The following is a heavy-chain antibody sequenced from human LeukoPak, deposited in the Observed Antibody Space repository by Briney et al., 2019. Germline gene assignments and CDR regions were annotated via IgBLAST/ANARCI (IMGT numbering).Heavy chain of an antibody. CDR1: GYTFTSYY. J-gene: IGHJ6*03. D-gene: IGHD3-10*01. Sequence: ASVKVSCKASGYTFTSYYMHWVRQAPGQGLEWMGIINPSGGSTSYAQEFQGRVTMTRDMSTSTVYMELSSLRSEDTAVYYCARDGNRRYYYGSGSSIPYYYYYMDVWGKGTTVTVSS. V-gene: IGHV1-46*01. CDR2: INPSGGST. CDR3: ARDGNRRYYYGSGSSIPYYYYYMDV.